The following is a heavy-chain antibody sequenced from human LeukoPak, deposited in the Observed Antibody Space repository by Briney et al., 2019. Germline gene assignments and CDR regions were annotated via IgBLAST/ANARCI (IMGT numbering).Heavy chain of an antibody. CDR1: GGSFSGYY. CDR2: IYYSGST. V-gene: IGHV4-59*01. D-gene: IGHD3-22*01. J-gene: IGHJ4*02. CDR3: ARDPSGYFNY. Sequence: SETLSLTCAVYGGSFSGYYWSWIRQPPGKGLEWIGFIYYSGSTNYNPSLKSRVTISVDTSKNQFSLKLSSVTAADTAVYYCARDPSGYFNYWGQGTLATVSS.